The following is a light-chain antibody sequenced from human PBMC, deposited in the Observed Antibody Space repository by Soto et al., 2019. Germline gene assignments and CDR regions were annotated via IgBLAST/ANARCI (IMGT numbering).Light chain of an antibody. Sequence: DIQMTQSPSSLSASVGDGVTITCRASQSISTYLNWYQQKPGKVPKLLIYAASSLQSGVPSRFSGSGSGTDFTLTISSLQPADFATYYCQQTHTTFTFGGGTTVEIK. V-gene: IGKV1-39*01. CDR2: AAS. J-gene: IGKJ4*01. CDR3: QQTHTTFT. CDR1: QSISTY.